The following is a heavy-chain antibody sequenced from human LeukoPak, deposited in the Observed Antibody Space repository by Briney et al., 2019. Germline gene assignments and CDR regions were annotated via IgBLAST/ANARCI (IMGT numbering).Heavy chain of an antibody. CDR1: GGSISSGGYY. CDR2: IYTSGST. D-gene: IGHD6-13*01. V-gene: IGHV4-61*02. J-gene: IGHJ6*03. CDR3: AAAAGTGYYYYYYMDV. Sequence: SETLSLTCTVSGGSISSGGYYWSWIRQPAGKGLEWLGRIYTSGSTNYNPSLKSRVTMSVDTSKNQFSLKLSSVTAADTAVYYCAAAAGTGYYYYYYMDVWGKGTTVTVSS.